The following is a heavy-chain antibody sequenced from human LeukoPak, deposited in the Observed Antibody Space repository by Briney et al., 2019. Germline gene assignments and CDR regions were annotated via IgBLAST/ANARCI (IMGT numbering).Heavy chain of an antibody. CDR2: INSDGSEG. CDR1: GFTFSGFW. CDR3: ARAPYCSSTSCSERRGV. V-gene: IGHV3-7*01. Sequence: GGSLRLSCAVSGFTFSGFWMSWSRQAPGKGLEWVASINSDGSEGYDADVVKGRFTISRDNAKNSLYLQINSLRAEDTAVYYCARAPYCSSTSCSERRGVWGQGTLVTVSS. D-gene: IGHD2-2*01. J-gene: IGHJ4*02.